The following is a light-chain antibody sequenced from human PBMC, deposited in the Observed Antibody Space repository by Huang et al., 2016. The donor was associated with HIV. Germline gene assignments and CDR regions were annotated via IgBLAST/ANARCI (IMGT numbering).Light chain of an antibody. CDR3: QQYASYSVT. V-gene: IGKV1-5*03. CDR1: QSIGTS. J-gene: IGKJ2*01. Sequence: DIQMTQFPSTLSASIVDRVTITCRASQSIGTSLAWYQQSPGKAPKLLVYKTSSLESGVPPRFSGSASGTEFTLTISSLQPDDFATYYCQQYASYSVTFGQGTKLEIK. CDR2: KTS.